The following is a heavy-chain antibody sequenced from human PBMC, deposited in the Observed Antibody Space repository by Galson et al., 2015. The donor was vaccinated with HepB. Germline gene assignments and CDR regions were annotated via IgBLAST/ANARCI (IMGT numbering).Heavy chain of an antibody. CDR2: IWYDGSNK. J-gene: IGHJ6*02. D-gene: IGHD2-2*01. CDR1: GFTFSSYG. V-gene: IGHV3-33*01. CDR3: ARDTWSYAMGYYYGMDV. Sequence: SLRLSCAASGFTFSSYGMHWVRQAPGKGLEWVAVIWYDGSNKYYADSVKGRFTISRDNSKNTLYLQMNSLRAEDTAVYYCARDTWSYAMGYYYGMDVWGQGTTVTVSS.